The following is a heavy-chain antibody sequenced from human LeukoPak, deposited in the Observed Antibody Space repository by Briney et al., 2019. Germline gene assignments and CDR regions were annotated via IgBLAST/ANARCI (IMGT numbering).Heavy chain of an antibody. V-gene: IGHV3-48*03. CDR3: AREGHRGYGLVY. Sequence: GGSLRLSCAAAGFTFSAYEMNWVRQAPGKGLDWVSYISTSGDKIYHADSVRGRFTTSRDNAKNSLSLQMNSLRVEDTAIYYCAREGHRGYGLVYWGQGTLVTVSS. D-gene: IGHD5-12*01. CDR1: GFTFSAYE. CDR2: ISTSGDKI. J-gene: IGHJ4*02.